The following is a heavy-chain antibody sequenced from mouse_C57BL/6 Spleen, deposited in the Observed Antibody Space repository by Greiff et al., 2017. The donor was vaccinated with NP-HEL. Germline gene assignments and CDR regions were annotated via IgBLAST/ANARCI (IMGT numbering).Heavy chain of an antibody. D-gene: IGHD1-1*01. CDR1: GYTFTSYW. CDR2: IHPNSGST. Sequence: QVQLQQSGAELVKPGASVKLSCKASGYTFTSYWMHWVKQRPGQGLEWIGMIHPNSGSTNYNEKFKSKATLTVDKSSSTAYMQLSSLTSEDSAVYYCARGETITTVDYWGQGTTLTVSS. J-gene: IGHJ2*01. V-gene: IGHV1-64*01. CDR3: ARGETITTVDY.